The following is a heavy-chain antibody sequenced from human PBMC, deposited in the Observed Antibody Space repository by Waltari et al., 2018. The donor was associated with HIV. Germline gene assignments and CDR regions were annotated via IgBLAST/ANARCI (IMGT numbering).Heavy chain of an antibody. Sequence: QVQLVESGGGVVQPGTSLRLSCAASGFTFSAYGIHWVRQAPGKGLEWVAVISYDGNNRNHADSVKGRFSISRDNSKNSLDLLMNTLRAEDSAVYYCARDFTQTKYNFDHWGQGILVTVSS. CDR1: GFTFSAYG. D-gene: IGHD6-6*01. CDR2: ISYDGNNR. V-gene: IGHV3-30*03. J-gene: IGHJ4*02. CDR3: ARDFTQTKYNFDH.